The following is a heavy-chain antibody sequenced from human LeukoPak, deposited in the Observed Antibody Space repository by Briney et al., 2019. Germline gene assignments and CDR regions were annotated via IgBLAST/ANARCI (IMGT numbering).Heavy chain of an antibody. V-gene: IGHV3-11*05. CDR2: ISGSSIYT. CDR1: GFTFSDYH. CDR3: VRDISGYYFDY. D-gene: IGHD3-22*01. J-gene: IGHJ4*02. Sequence: PGGSLRLSCAASGFTFSDYHMTWIRQAPGKGLEWVSYISGSSIYTRYADSVKGRFTIFRDNAKNSLYLQMNSLRAEDTALYYCVRDISGYYFDYWGQGTLVTVSS.